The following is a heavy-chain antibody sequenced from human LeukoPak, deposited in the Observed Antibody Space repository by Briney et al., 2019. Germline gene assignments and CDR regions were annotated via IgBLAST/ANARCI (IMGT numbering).Heavy chain of an antibody. Sequence: ASVTVSCTASGYTFTVYYMHWVRQAPGQGLEWMGWINPNSGGTKYAQKFQAWVTMTRDTSISTAYMELSSLIYGDTAVYFCARGIADLAFDSWGQGTLVTVSS. CDR3: ARGIADLAFDS. CDR1: GYTFTVYY. V-gene: IGHV1-2*04. J-gene: IGHJ4*02. D-gene: IGHD6-13*01. CDR2: INPNSGGT.